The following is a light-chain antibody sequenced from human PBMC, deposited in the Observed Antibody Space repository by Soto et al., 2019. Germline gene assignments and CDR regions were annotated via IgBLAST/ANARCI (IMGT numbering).Light chain of an antibody. CDR3: QSYDSSHWV. CDR1: SSNIGNNA. J-gene: IGLJ3*02. CDR2: GNS. V-gene: IGLV1-40*01. Sequence: QSVLTQPPSVSEAPRQRVTISCSGSSSNIGNNAVNWYQQLPGKAPKLLIYGNSNRPSGVPDRFSGSKSGTSASLAITGLQAEDEADYYCQSYDSSHWVFGGGTKVTVL.